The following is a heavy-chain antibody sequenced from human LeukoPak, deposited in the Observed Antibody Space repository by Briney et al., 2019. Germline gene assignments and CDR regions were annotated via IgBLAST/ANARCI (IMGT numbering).Heavy chain of an antibody. D-gene: IGHD3-22*01. V-gene: IGHV3-11*04. J-gene: IGHJ4*02. Sequence: PEGSLRLSCVGAGFPFSDFHMSWIRQAPGKGLEWISYITSGGGFKYYADSVKGRFSISRDDSKNSVFLQMNSLRVEDTAVYYCARVRPGSSGSYYRTSWGQGTLVTVSS. CDR3: ARVRPGSSGSYYRTS. CDR1: GFPFSDFH. CDR2: ITSGGGFK.